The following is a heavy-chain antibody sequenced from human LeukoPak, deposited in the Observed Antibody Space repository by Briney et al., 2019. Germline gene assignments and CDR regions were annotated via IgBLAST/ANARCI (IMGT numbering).Heavy chain of an antibody. CDR2: ISAYNGNT. V-gene: IGHV1-18*01. CDR1: GYTFTSYG. J-gene: IGHJ4*02. CDR3: ARDSDYYDSSASGDY. Sequence: APVKVSCKASGYTFTSYGISWVRQAPGQGLEWMGWISAYNGNTNYAQKLQGRVTMTTDTSTNTAYMELRSLRSDDTTVYYCARDSDYYDSSASGDYWGQGTLVTVSS. D-gene: IGHD3-22*01.